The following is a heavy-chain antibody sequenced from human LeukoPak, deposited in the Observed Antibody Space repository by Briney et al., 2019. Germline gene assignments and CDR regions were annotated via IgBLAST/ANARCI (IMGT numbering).Heavy chain of an antibody. CDR2: IYYSGST. V-gene: IGHV4-31*03. J-gene: IGHJ4*02. CDR3: ARGPHDYGDYGVDY. Sequence: SETLSLTCTVSGGSISSGGSYWSWIRQHPGKGLEWIGYIYYSGSTYYNPSLKSRVTISVDTSKNQFSLKLSSVTAADTAVYYCARGPHDYGDYGVDYWGQGTLVTVSS. D-gene: IGHD4-17*01. CDR1: GGSISSGGSY.